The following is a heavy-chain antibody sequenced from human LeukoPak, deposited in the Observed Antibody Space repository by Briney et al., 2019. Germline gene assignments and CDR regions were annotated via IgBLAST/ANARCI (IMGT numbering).Heavy chain of an antibody. V-gene: IGHV1-46*01. Sequence: ASVKVSYKASRYSLSSSHMHWVRQAPGQGLEWMGVVNPSDNSRTYAQKFQGRGTMTRDRSTNTVYMERSSLRSDDTAVYYCARGDIDHWGQGTLVTVSS. CDR2: VNPSDNSR. CDR1: RYSLSSSH. J-gene: IGHJ4*02. CDR3: ARGDIDH.